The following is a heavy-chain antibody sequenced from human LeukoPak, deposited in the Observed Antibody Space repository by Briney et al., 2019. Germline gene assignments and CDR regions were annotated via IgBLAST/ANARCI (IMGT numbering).Heavy chain of an antibody. CDR3: ARGGSGYSSSWYYFDY. CDR2: IIPILGIA. J-gene: IGHJ4*02. CDR1: GGTFSSYA. V-gene: IGHV1-69*04. Sequence: SVKVSCKASGGTFSSYAISWVRQAPGQGLEWMGRIIPILGIANYAQKFQGRVTITADKSTSTAYMELSSLRSEDTAVYYCARGGSGYSSSWYYFDYWGQGTLVTVSS. D-gene: IGHD6-13*01.